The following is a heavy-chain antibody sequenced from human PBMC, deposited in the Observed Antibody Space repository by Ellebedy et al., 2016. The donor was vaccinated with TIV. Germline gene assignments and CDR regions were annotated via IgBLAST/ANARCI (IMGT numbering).Heavy chain of an antibody. J-gene: IGHJ2*01. D-gene: IGHD4-11*01. V-gene: IGHV4-30-2*01. CDR2: IYHSGST. CDR1: GGSISSGGYS. CDR3: ARAPGVYSNLYWYFDL. Sequence: SETLSLXXAVSGGSISSGGYSWSWIRQPPGKGLEWIGYIYHSGSTYYNPSLKSRVTISVDRSKNQFSLKLSSVTAADTAVYYCARAPGVYSNLYWYFDLWGRGTLVTVSS.